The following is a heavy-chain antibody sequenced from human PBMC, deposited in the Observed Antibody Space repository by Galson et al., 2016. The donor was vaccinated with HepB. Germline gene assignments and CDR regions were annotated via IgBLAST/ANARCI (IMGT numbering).Heavy chain of an antibody. J-gene: IGHJ4*02. CDR1: GFTVSSED. V-gene: IGHV3-66*01. CDR3: ASSVRGSGSPPGGY. CDR2: IYSGGTT. Sequence: SLRLSCAASGFTVSSEDMNWVRQAPGKGLEWVSVIYSGGTTYYADSVKGRFTISRDNSKNTVYLQMNSLRAEDTAVYYCASSVRGSGSPPGGYWGQGILVTVSS. D-gene: IGHD3-10*01.